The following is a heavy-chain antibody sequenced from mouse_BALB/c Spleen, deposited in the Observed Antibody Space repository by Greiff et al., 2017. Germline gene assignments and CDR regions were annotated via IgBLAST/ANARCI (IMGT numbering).Heavy chain of an antibody. CDR1: GFNIKDYY. Sequence: EVQLKESGAELVRSGASVKLSCTASGFNIKDYYMHWVKQRPEQGLEWIGWIDPENGDTEYAPKFQGKATMTADTSSNTAYLQLSSLTSEDTAVYYCNAYGNYIMDYWGQGTSVTVSS. CDR2: IDPENGDT. CDR3: NAYGNYIMDY. J-gene: IGHJ4*01. V-gene: IGHV14-4*02. D-gene: IGHD2-1*01.